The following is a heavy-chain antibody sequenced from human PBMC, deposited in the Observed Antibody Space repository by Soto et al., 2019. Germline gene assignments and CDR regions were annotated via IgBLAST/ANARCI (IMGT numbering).Heavy chain of an antibody. CDR1: GGSISSSSYY. D-gene: IGHD6-13*01. J-gene: IGHJ4*02. CDR3: ARLHSSSWSLSFDY. CDR2: IYYSGST. V-gene: IGHV4-39*01. Sequence: QLQLQESGPGLVKPSETLSLTCTVSGGSISSSSYYWGWIRQPPGKGLEWIGSIYYSGSTYYNPSLKSRVTISVDTSKNQFSLKLSSVTAADTAVYYCARLHSSSWSLSFDYWGQGTLVTVSS.